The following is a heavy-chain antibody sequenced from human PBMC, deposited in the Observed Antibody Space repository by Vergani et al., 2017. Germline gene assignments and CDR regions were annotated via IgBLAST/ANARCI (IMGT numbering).Heavy chain of an antibody. V-gene: IGHV3-13*01. J-gene: IGHJ3*02. CDR2: IGTAGDT. CDR3: ARSSGRLGAFDI. Sequence: EVQLVESGGGLVQPGGSLRLSCAASGFTFSSYDMHWVRQAKGKGLEWVSAIGTAGDTYYPGSVKGRFTISRENAKNSLYLQMNSLRAGDTAVYYCARSSGRLGAFDIWGQGTMVTVSS. CDR1: GFTFSSYD. D-gene: IGHD6-19*01.